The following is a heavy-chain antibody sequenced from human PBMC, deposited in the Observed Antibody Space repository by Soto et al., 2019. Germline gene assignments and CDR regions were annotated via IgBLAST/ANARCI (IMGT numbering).Heavy chain of an antibody. Sequence: TLSLTCSISGGSISGSYWSWIRQSPGKGLEWLGYVYYTGSTNYSPSLRSRVSISVDTSKNEFSLRLSSVTAADTAVYFCARSVAVPGAHIDYWGQGTQVTVSS. CDR3: ARSVAVPGAHIDY. CDR2: VYYTGST. CDR1: GGSISGSY. J-gene: IGHJ4*02. D-gene: IGHD6-19*01. V-gene: IGHV4-59*01.